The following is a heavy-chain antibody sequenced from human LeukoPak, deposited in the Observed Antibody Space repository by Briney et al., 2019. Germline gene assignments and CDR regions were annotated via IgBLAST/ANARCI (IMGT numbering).Heavy chain of an antibody. D-gene: IGHD6-13*01. CDR2: IKEDGSEK. V-gene: IGHV3-7*01. CDR1: GFTFSNYW. Sequence: GGSLRLSCAASGFTFSNYWMSWVRQAPGKGLEWVDNIKEDGSEKYYVDSVKGRFTISRDSARNSLYLQMNSLRAEDTAVYYCASGRQLGYWGQGTLVTVSS. CDR3: ASGRQLGY. J-gene: IGHJ4*02.